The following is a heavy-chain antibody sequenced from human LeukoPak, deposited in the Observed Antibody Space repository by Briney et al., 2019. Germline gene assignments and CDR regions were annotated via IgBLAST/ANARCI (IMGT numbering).Heavy chain of an antibody. CDR3: ARDQKDYYDSSGYYSDAFDI. V-gene: IGHV3-23*01. J-gene: IGHJ3*02. CDR1: GFTFSNYA. CDR2: ITDSGGST. Sequence: GGSLRLSCAASGFTFSNYAMSWVRQAPGKGLEWVSAITDSGGSTYSADSVKGRFTISRDNAKNSLYLQMNSLRAEDTAVYYCARDQKDYYDSSGYYSDAFDIWGQGTMVTVSS. D-gene: IGHD3-22*01.